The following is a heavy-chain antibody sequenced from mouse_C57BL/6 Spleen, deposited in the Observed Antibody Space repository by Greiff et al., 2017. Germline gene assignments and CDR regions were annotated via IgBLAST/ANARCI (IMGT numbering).Heavy chain of an antibody. CDR1: GYTFTSYW. J-gene: IGHJ1*03. CDR2: IDPNSGGT. CDR3: ASGFVTTVVATGYFDV. Sequence: QVQLQQPGAELVKPGASVKLSCKASGYTFTSYWMHWVKQRPGRGLEWIGRIDPNSGGTKYNEKFKSKATLTVDKPSSTAYMQLSSLTSEYSAVYDCASGFVTTVVATGYFDVWGTGTTVTVSS. D-gene: IGHD1-1*01. V-gene: IGHV1-72*01.